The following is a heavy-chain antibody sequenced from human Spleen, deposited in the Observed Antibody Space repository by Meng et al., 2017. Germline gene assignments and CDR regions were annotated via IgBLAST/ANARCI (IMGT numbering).Heavy chain of an antibody. CDR1: GVSFSGSH. J-gene: IGHJ4*02. D-gene: IGHD4-17*01. Sequence: GESLKISCVVSGVSFSGSHIHWVRQASGKGLEWVGRIETEYSSYATSYAASVRGRFTISRYDSKNTAYLQMNSLRAEDTAVYYCARDWLALNCGDYDWGQGTLVTVSS. V-gene: IGHV3-73*01. CDR2: IETEYSSYAT. CDR3: ARDWLALNCGDYD.